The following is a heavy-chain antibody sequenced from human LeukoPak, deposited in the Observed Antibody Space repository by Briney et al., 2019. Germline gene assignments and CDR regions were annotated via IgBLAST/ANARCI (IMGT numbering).Heavy chain of an antibody. CDR3: ARDYSGSLDY. CDR2: SQNSGCT. Sequence: SETLSFTCTVSGASLSSAHGWSWIRQPPGKGLEWIGYSQNSGCTNCNPSLKSRVTISVDTSKNQFSLKLSSVTAADTVIYYCARDYSGSLDYWGQGILVTVTS. V-gene: IGHV4-61*01. J-gene: IGHJ4*02. D-gene: IGHD3-10*01. CDR1: GASLSSAHG.